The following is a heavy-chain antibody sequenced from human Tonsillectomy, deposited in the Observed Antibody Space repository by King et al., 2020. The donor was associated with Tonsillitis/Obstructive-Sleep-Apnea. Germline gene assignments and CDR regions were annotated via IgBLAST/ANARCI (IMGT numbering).Heavy chain of an antibody. D-gene: IGHD5-24*01. CDR2: IYYSGST. J-gene: IGHJ3*02. Sequence: VQLQESGPGLVKPSETLSLTCTVSGGSISSYYWSWIRQPPGKGLEWIGYIYYSGSTNYNPSLKSRVTISVDTSKNQLSLKLSSVTAADTAVYYCARVGGDGYPFDIWGQGTMVTVSS. V-gene: IGHV4-59*01. CDR1: GGSISSYY. CDR3: ARVGGDGYPFDI.